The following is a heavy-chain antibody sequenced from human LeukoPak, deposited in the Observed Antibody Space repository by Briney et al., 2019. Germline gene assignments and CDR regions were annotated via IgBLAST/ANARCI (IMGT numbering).Heavy chain of an antibody. Sequence: SETLSLTCTVSGGSISSYYWSWIRQPPGKGLEWIGYIYYSGSTNYNPSLKSRVTISVDTSKNQFSLKLRSVTAADTAVYYCARLSASYSLFWGQGTRVTVSS. D-gene: IGHD1-26*01. V-gene: IGHV4-59*08. J-gene: IGHJ4*02. CDR3: ARLSASYSLF. CDR2: IYYSGST. CDR1: GGSISSYY.